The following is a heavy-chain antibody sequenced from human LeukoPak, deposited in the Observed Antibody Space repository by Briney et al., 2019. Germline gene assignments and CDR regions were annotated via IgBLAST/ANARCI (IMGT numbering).Heavy chain of an antibody. J-gene: IGHJ4*02. CDR3: ARGLGVRGVYYFDY. Sequence: TSETLSLTCAVYGFSFSGYYWSWVRQPPGKGLEWVGEINHSGSTNYNPSLKTGVTISVDTSKNQFSLKLSSVTAADTAVYYCARGLGVRGVYYFDYWGQGTLVTVSS. CDR1: GFSFSGYY. D-gene: IGHD3-10*01. CDR2: INHSGST. V-gene: IGHV4-34*01.